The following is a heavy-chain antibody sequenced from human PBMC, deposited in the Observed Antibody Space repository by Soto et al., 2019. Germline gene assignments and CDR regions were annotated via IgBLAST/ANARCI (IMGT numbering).Heavy chain of an antibody. CDR2: INHSGST. J-gene: IGHJ4*02. CDR1: GGSFSGYY. D-gene: IGHD1-26*01. Sequence: SETLSLTCAVYGGSFSGYYWSWIRQPPGKGLEWIGEINHSGSTNYNPSLKSRVTISVDTSKNQFSLKLSSVTAADSAVYYCARSRYSGSYATDYWGQGTLVTVSS. CDR3: ARSRYSGSYATDY. V-gene: IGHV4-34*01.